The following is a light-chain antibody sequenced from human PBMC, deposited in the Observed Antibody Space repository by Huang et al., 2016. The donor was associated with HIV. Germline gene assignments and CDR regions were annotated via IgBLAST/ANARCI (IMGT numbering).Light chain of an antibody. J-gene: IGKJ2*01. CDR1: QSLLHTTGHNR. CDR3: MQGLQTPPT. CDR2: LAS. Sequence: EIVLTQSPLSLPVAPGQPASISCKSSQSLLHTTGHNRLDWYLQKPGRSPQLLIYLASNRAAGFPDRFTGSGSGSDFTLEINKVEAGDVGIYYCMQGLQTPPTFGQGTKLEI. V-gene: IGKV2-28*01.